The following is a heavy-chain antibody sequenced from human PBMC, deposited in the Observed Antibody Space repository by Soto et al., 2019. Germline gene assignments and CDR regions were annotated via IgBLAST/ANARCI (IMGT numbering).Heavy chain of an antibody. V-gene: IGHV4-39*01. Sequence: SETLSLTCTVSGGSISSSSYYWGWIRQPPGKGLEWIGSIYYSGSTYYNPSLKSRVTISVDTSKNQFSLKLSSVTAADTAVYYCARHTPYSSSPNFDYWGQGTLVTVSS. CDR2: IYYSGST. CDR3: ARHTPYSSSPNFDY. CDR1: GGSISSSSYY. J-gene: IGHJ4*02. D-gene: IGHD6-6*01.